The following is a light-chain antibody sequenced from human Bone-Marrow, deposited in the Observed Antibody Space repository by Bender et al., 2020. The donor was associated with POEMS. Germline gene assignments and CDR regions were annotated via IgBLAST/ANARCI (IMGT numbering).Light chain of an antibody. CDR2: EVN. Sequence: QSALTQPASVSGSPGQSITISCTGTSSDVGAYSYVSWYQQHPGKAPKLMISEVNKRPSGVPDRFSGSKSGNTASLTVSGLQTEDEADYYCSSLAGRYVIFGGGTKLTVL. CDR1: SSDVGAYSY. J-gene: IGLJ2*01. V-gene: IGLV2-8*01. CDR3: SSLAGRYVI.